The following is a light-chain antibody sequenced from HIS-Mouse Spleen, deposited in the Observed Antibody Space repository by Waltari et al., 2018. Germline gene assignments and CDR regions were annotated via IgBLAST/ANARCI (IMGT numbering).Light chain of an antibody. CDR2: EDS. V-gene: IGLV3-10*01. Sequence: SYELTQPPSVSVSPGQTARLTCSGAALPQKYAYWYQQKSGQAPVLVIYEDSKRPSGIPERFSGSSSGTMANLTISGAQVEDEADYYCYSTDSSGNHRVFGGGTKLTVL. CDR3: YSTDSSGNHRV. CDR1: ALPQKY. J-gene: IGLJ2*01.